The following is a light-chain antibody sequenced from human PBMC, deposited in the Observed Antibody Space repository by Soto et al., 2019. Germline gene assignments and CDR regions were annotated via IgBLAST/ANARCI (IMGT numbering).Light chain of an antibody. CDR1: SSDVGGYNY. CDR3: CSYAGSYSFYVV. Sequence: QSALTQPRSVSGSPGQSVTISCTGTSSDVGGYNYVSWYQQHPGKAPKLMIYDVSKRPSGVPDRFSGSNSGNTASLTISGLQAEDEAEYYCCSYAGSYSFYVVFGGGTKLTVL. J-gene: IGLJ2*01. CDR2: DVS. V-gene: IGLV2-11*01.